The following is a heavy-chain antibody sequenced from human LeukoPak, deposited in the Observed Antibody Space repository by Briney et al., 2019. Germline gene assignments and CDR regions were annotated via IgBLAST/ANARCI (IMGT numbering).Heavy chain of an antibody. Sequence: SESLSLTCTVAGGSISSGGYYWSWVLQPAGKGLEWIGRIYTSGSTHYNPSLKCRVPRSVDTSKTQFSLQLSSVTAADTVAYYWRGVRFGELFDYWGQGTLVTVSS. CDR2: IYTSGST. D-gene: IGHD3-10*01. J-gene: IGHJ4*02. CDR1: GGSISSGGYY. V-gene: IGHV4-61*02. CDR3: RGVRFGELFDY.